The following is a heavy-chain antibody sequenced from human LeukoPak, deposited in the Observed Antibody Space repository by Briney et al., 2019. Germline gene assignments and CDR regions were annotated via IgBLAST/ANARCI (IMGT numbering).Heavy chain of an antibody. CDR1: GSGFTFSNFG. V-gene: IGHV3-30*03. CDR2: ISYDGSYT. D-gene: IGHD3-3*01. J-gene: IGHJ6*02. Sequence: GGSLRLSCVVSGSGFTFSNFGMHWVRQAPGKGLEWVAGISYDGSYTYYADSVQGRFTISRDNSKNTLYLQMNSLRAEDTAVYYCARDRVHYDFWSGIKYGMDVWGQGTTVTVSS. CDR3: ARDRVHYDFWSGIKYGMDV.